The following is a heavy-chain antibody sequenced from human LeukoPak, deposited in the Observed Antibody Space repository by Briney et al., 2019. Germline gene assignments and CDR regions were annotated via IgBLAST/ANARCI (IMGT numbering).Heavy chain of an antibody. CDR1: GGSINSYY. Sequence: PSETLSLTCTVSGGSINSYYWSWIRQPPGKGLEWIGYIYYSGSTNYNPSLKSRVTISVDTSKNQFSLKLSSVTAADTAVYYCARSPRGYDILTGYRAYYFDYWGQGTLVTVSS. V-gene: IGHV4-59*08. D-gene: IGHD3-9*01. CDR2: IYYSGST. CDR3: ARSPRGYDILTGYRAYYFDY. J-gene: IGHJ4*02.